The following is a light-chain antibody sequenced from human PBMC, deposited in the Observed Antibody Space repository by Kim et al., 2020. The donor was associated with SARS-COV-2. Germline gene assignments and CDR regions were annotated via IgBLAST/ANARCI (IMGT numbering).Light chain of an antibody. Sequence: LGQTVPITCQGDSLRGYYASWFRQKSGQAPILVIYGDKNRPSGIPDRFSGSGSGNTASLTITGAQAEDEADYYCNSRDSSGNHVLFGGGTKLTVL. J-gene: IGLJ3*02. V-gene: IGLV3-19*01. CDR3: NSRDSSGNHVL. CDR2: GDK. CDR1: SLRGYY.